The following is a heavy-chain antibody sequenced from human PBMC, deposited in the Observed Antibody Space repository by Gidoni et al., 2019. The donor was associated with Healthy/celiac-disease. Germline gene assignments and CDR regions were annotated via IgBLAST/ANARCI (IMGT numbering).Heavy chain of an antibody. CDR3: AREGLWFGELSAYYYYGMDV. CDR2: ISAYNGNT. V-gene: IGHV1-18*01. Sequence: QVQLVQSGAEVKKPGASVKVSCKASGYTSPSYGISWVRQAPGQGLEWMGWISAYNGNTNYAQKLQGRVTMTTETSTSTAYMELRSLRSDDTAVYYCAREGLWFGELSAYYYYGMDVWGQGTTVTVSS. J-gene: IGHJ6*02. CDR1: GYTSPSYG. D-gene: IGHD3-10*01.